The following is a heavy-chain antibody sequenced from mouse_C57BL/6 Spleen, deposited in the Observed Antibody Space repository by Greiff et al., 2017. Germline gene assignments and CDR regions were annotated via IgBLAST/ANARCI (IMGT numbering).Heavy chain of an antibody. D-gene: IGHD1-1*01. CDR2: ISGGGGNT. CDR1: GFTFSSYT. Sequence: EVMLVESGGGLVKPGGSLKLSCAASGFTFSSYTMSWVRQTPEKRLEWVATISGGGGNTYYPDSVKGRFPISRDNAKNTLYLQMSSLRSEDTALYDCARQGITTAGGAWFAYWGQGTLVTVSA. J-gene: IGHJ3*01. CDR3: ARQGITTAGGAWFAY. V-gene: IGHV5-9*01.